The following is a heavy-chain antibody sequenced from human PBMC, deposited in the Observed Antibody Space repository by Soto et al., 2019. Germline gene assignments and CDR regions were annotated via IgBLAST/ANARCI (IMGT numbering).Heavy chain of an antibody. V-gene: IGHV3-23*01. J-gene: IGHJ4*02. CDR1: GFTFSSYA. CDR3: AKPNYYDSSGYYYVDY. CDR2: ISGSGGST. D-gene: IGHD3-22*01. Sequence: GGSLRLSCAASGFTFSSYAMSWVRQAPGKGLEWVSAISGSGGSTYYADSVKGRFTISRDNSKNTLYLQMNSLRAEDTAVYYCAKPNYYDSSGYYYVDYWGQGTLVTVSS.